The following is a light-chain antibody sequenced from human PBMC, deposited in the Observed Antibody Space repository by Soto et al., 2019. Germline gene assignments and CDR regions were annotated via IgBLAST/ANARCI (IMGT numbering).Light chain of an antibody. CDR2: GAS. J-gene: IGKJ5*01. CDR1: QSVSSNY. Sequence: EIVMTQSPVTLSVSPGERATLSCRASQSVSSNYLAWYQQKPGQAPRLLIYGASTRATGIPDRFSGSGSGTDFTLTITRLEPEDFAVYYCQQRSYPITFGQGTRLEIK. V-gene: IGKV3D-20*02. CDR3: QQRSYPIT.